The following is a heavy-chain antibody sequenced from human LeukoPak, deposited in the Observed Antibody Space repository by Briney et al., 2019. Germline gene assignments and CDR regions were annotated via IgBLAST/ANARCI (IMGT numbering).Heavy chain of an antibody. V-gene: IGHV3-11*04. D-gene: IGHD2-15*01. Sequence: GGSLRLSCAASGFTFSDYYMSWIRQAAGRGLEGVSYISSCGSTIYFADSVKGRFTITRDNAKNSLYLQMNSLRAEDTAVYYCAGEVRDCSGGSCYHTDDYWGQGTLVTVSA. CDR2: ISSCGSTI. CDR1: GFTFSDYY. CDR3: AGEVRDCSGGSCYHTDDY. J-gene: IGHJ4*02.